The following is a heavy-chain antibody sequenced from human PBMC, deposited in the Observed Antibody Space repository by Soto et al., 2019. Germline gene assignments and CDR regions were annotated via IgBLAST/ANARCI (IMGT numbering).Heavy chain of an antibody. CDR3: AREGRGNSSGRGRYYFDY. Sequence: QLQLQESGPGLVKPSETLSLTCTVSGGSISSSSYYWGWIRQPPGKGLEWIGSIYYSGSTYYNPSLKNRVTISVDTSKNQFSLKLSSVTAAYTALYYCAREGRGNSSGRGRYYFDYWCQGTLVTFSS. J-gene: IGHJ4*02. D-gene: IGHD6-19*01. CDR1: GGSISSSSYY. V-gene: IGHV4-39*02. CDR2: IYYSGST.